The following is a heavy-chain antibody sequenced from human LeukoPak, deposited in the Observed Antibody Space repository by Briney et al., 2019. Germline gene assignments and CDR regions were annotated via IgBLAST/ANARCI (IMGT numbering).Heavy chain of an antibody. CDR1: GFTLSNYN. CDR2: ISSSSTYI. CDR3: ARMDCSSTSCYLPH. V-gene: IGHV3-21*01. Sequence: PGGSLRLSCAASGFTLSNYNMLWVRQAPGKGLEWVSSISSSSTYIYYADSVKGRFTISRDNAKNSLYLQMNSLRAEDTAVYYCARMDCSSTSCYLPHWGQGTLVTVS. J-gene: IGHJ4*02. D-gene: IGHD2-2*01.